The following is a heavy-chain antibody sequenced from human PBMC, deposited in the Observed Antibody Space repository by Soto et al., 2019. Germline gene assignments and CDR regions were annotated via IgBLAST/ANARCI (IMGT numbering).Heavy chain of an antibody. D-gene: IGHD3-22*01. J-gene: IGHJ1*01. CDR3: ASWYYYDSSGPEYFQH. CDR2: IYYSGST. CDR1: GGSISSGGYS. Sequence: SETMSLTCAVSGGSISSGGYSWSWIRQPPGKGLEWIGYIYYSGSTYYNPSLKSRVTISVDTSKNQFSLKLSSVTAADTAVYYCASWYYYDSSGPEYFQHWGQGTLVTVSS. V-gene: IGHV4-30-2*03.